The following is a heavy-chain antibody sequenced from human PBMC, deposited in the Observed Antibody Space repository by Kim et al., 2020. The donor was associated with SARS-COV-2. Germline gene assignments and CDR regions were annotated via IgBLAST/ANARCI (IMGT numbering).Heavy chain of an antibody. CDR2: ITNSGDST. CDR1: GFTFSSYT. Sequence: GGSLRLSCAASGFTFSSYTMTWVRQAPGKGLEWVSAITNSGDSTYYADFVKGRFTISRDTSENTLYLQMNSLRAEDTAVYYCAKDGPTGASSDYWGQGTL. CDR3: AKDGPTGASSDY. D-gene: IGHD1-26*01. V-gene: IGHV3-23*01. J-gene: IGHJ4*02.